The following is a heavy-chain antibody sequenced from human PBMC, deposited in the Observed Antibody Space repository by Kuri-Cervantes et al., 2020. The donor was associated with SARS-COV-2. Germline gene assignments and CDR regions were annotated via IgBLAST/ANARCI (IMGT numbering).Heavy chain of an antibody. D-gene: IGHD3-10*01. CDR2: ILPVFGTT. CDR3: ARGRLKYNNGLGFHYFDD. J-gene: IGHJ4*02. CDR1: GGTFNSFG. Sequence: SVKVSCKASGGTFNSFGFTWVRQAPGRGLEWMGQILPVFGTTTYAQRFQGRVAITADESSTTAYMDLNSLRSGDTAVYFCARGRLKYNNGLGFHYFDDWGQGTVVTVSS. V-gene: IGHV1-69*13.